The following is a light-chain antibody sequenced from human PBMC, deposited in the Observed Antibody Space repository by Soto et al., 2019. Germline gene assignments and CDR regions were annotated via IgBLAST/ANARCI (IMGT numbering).Light chain of an antibody. J-gene: IGKJ4*01. CDR3: QQFSSYPLT. V-gene: IGKV3-20*01. CDR2: RAS. CDR1: QSVSSGS. Sequence: EIVLTQSPGTLSFSPVERSTLSFSASQSVSSGSLAWYQQKPGQAPRVIIYRASSRATGIPDRFSGSGSGTNFTLTISRLEPEDFAVYYCQQFSSYPLTFGGGTKVDNK.